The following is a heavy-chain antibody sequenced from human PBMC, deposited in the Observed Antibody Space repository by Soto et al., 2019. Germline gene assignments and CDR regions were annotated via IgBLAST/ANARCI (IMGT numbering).Heavy chain of an antibody. V-gene: IGHV3-30*18. J-gene: IGHJ4*02. CDR1: EFTFSSYG. Sequence: GGSLRLSCAASEFTFSSYGMHWVRQAPGKGLEWVAVISYDGSNKYYADSVKGRFTISRDNSKNTLYLQMNSLRPEDTAVYCCAKDSLLFSSGWYIDYWGQGTLVTVSS. D-gene: IGHD6-19*01. CDR3: AKDSLLFSSGWYIDY. CDR2: ISYDGSNK.